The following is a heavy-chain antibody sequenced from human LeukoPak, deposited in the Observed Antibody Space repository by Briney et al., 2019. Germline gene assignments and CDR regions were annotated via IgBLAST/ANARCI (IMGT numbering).Heavy chain of an antibody. V-gene: IGHV1-18*01. CDR3: ARTGQWLDDYYFDY. CDR1: GYTFTSYG. J-gene: IGHJ4*02. Sequence: ASVKVSCKASGYTFTSYGISWLRQAPGQGLEWMGCISAYNGNTNYAQKLQGRVTMTTDTSTSTAYMELRSLRSDDTAVYYCARTGQWLDDYYFDYWGQGTLVTVSS. D-gene: IGHD6-19*01. CDR2: ISAYNGNT.